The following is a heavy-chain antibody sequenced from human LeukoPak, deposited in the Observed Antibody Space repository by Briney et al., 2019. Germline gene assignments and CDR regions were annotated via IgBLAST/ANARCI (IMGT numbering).Heavy chain of an antibody. D-gene: IGHD2-21*01. CDR2: IHYSGST. V-gene: IGHV4-59*08. CDR3: ARVTYSIFDY. CDR1: GGSISSYY. Sequence: SETLSLTCTVSGGSISSYYWSWIRQPPGKGLEWIGYIHYSGSTNYNPSLKSRVTISVDTSKNQFSLKLSSVTAADTAVYYCARVTYSIFDYWGQGTLVTVSS. J-gene: IGHJ4*02.